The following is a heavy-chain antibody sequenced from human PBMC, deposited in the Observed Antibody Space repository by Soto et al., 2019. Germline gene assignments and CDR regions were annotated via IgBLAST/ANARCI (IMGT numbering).Heavy chain of an antibody. CDR1: GFTFSGSA. J-gene: IGHJ4*02. D-gene: IGHD2-15*01. Sequence: SLRLSCAASGFTFSGSAMHWVRQASGKGLEWVGRIRSKANSYATAYAASVKGRFTISRDDSKNTAYLQMNSLKTEDTAVYYCTRRADIVVVVAATEKSFDYWGQGTLVTVSS. V-gene: IGHV3-73*01. CDR2: IRSKANSYAT. CDR3: TRRADIVVVVAATEKSFDY.